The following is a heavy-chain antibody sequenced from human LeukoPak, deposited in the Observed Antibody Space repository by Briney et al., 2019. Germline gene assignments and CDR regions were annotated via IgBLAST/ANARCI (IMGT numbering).Heavy chain of an antibody. D-gene: IGHD3-10*01. Sequence: PSETLSLTCTVSGGPISSYYWSWIRQPPGKGLEWIGYIYYSGSTNYNPSLKSRVTISVDTSKNQFSLKLSSVTAADTAVYYCAGSGSPYYFDYWGQGTLVTVSS. CDR2: IYYSGST. J-gene: IGHJ4*02. V-gene: IGHV4-59*01. CDR3: AGSGSPYYFDY. CDR1: GGPISSYY.